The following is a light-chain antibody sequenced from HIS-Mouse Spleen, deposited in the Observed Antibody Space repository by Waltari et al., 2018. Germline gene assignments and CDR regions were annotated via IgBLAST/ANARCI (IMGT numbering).Light chain of an antibody. V-gene: IGLV3-10*01. CDR1: ALPKKY. Sequence: SYELTQPPSVSVSPGQTARITCSGDALPKKYSYWYPRKSGQAPVLVIYEDSKRPPGVPEGFSGSSSGTMATLTISGAQVEDEADYYCYSTDSSGNHYVFGTGTKVTVL. CDR3: YSTDSSGNHYV. CDR2: EDS. J-gene: IGLJ1*01.